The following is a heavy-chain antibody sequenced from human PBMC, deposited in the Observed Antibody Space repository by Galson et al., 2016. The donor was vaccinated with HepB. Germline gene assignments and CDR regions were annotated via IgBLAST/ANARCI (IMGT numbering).Heavy chain of an antibody. D-gene: IGHD1-26*01. CDR2: ISGSGCSI. Sequence: SLRLSCAASGFTFSTYYLTWVRQAPEKGLEWVSAISGSGCSIDYADSVKGRFTISRDNSKNTLYLQMNNLRAEDKAVDYCAKDPNSGKPYNFFDPWGQGTQVTVSS. V-gene: IGHV3-23*01. CDR1: GFTFSTYY. J-gene: IGHJ5*02. CDR3: AKDPNSGKPYNFFDP.